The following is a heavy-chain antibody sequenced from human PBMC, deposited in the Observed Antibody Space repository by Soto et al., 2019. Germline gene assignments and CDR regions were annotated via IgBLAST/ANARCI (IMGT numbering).Heavy chain of an antibody. CDR3: AKRGIDSAFDF. D-gene: IGHD3-9*01. Sequence: PGGSLRLSCAASGFIFDYFAMHWVRQVPGKGLEWVSGISLNSGTIGYADSVKGRFTISRDNAKNSLYLQMNSLRAEDTALYYCAKRGIDSAFDFWGLGTMVTVSS. CDR1: GFIFDYFA. CDR2: ISLNSGTI. V-gene: IGHV3-9*01. J-gene: IGHJ3*01.